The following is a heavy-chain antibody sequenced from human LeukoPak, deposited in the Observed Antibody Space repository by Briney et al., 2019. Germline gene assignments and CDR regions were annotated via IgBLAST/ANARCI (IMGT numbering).Heavy chain of an antibody. V-gene: IGHV3-33*01. Sequence: PGGSLRLSCTASGFSFSTYGMHWVRQAPGKGLEWVAVIWYDGSKRYYADSMKGRFTISRDNSKNTLDLQMNSLRADDTAVYYCARGAPTNYYYYGMDVWGQGTTVTVSS. CDR3: ARGAPTNYYYYGMDV. CDR2: IWYDGSKR. CDR1: GFSFSTYG. D-gene: IGHD1-14*01. J-gene: IGHJ6*02.